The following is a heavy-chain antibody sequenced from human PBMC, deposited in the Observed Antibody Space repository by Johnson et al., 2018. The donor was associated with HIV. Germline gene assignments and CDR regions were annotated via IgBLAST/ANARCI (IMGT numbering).Heavy chain of an antibody. D-gene: IGHD3-10*01. CDR1: GFSVSNNY. CDR3: ARWVMVRGREAFDI. V-gene: IGHV3-66*01. CDR2: IYTGGST. Sequence: VQLVESGGGVVQSGGSLRLSCGASGFSVSNNYMNWVRQAPGKGLEWVSVIYTGGSTYYADSVRGRFTISRDNSKNTLYLQMNSLRVEDTAVYFCARWVMVRGREAFDIWGQGTMVTVSS. J-gene: IGHJ3*02.